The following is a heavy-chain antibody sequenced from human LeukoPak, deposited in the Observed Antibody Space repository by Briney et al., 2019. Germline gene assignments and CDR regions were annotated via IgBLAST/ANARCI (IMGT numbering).Heavy chain of an antibody. V-gene: IGHV4-34*01. CDR1: GGSFSGCY. J-gene: IGHJ6*02. Sequence: TSETLSLTCGVSGGSFSGCYWSWVRQAPGKGLEWIGEITPSGSTNYNPSLKSRVTISEDTSKKQFSLRLTSLTAADTAVYYCVRGIAVPGATYSAFYGMDVWGQGTTVTVSS. CDR2: ITPSGST. D-gene: IGHD6-19*01. CDR3: VRGIAVPGATYSAFYGMDV.